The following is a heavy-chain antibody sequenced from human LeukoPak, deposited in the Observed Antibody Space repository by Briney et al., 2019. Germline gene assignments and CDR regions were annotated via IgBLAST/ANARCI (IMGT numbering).Heavy chain of an antibody. CDR3: ARDVTYGSGSPA. CDR1: GFTFSNYW. CDR2: IKQDGSQK. Sequence: SGGSLRLSCAASGFTFSNYWMSWVRQAPGKGLEWVANIKQDGSQKSYVDSVKGRFIISRDDAKNSVYLQMNILSAEDTAVYYCARDVTYGSGSPAGGQGTLVIVSS. V-gene: IGHV3-7*05. J-gene: IGHJ4*02. D-gene: IGHD3-10*01.